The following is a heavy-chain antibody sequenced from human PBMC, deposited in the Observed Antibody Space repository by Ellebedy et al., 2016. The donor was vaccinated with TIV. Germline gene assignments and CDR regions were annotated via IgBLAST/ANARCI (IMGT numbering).Heavy chain of an antibody. D-gene: IGHD3-9*01. J-gene: IGHJ4*02. V-gene: IGHV3-23*01. CDR2: IGSRSEYK. Sequence: ESLKISCAASGFSFSTSAMAWVRQAPGKGLEWLSAIGSRSEYKFYTDSVKGRFTIARDNSKNTLWLQMYSLRDEDTAVYYCAKELVSRDSLSFDYWGLGTLVTVTS. CDR1: GFSFSTSA. CDR3: AKELVSRDSLSFDY.